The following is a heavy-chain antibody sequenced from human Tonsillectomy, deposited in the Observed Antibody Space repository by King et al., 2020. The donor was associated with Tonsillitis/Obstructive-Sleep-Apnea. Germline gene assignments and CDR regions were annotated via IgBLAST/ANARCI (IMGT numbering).Heavy chain of an antibody. J-gene: IGHJ4*02. CDR3: VKAHQGIVVAPAAMGY. Sequence: VQLVESGGGLVQPEGSLRLSCAASGFTFSTYAVSWARQAPGKGLEWVSTISSGADSAYYADSVKGRFTISRDNSKNTLYLQMSSLRAEDTAVYYCVKAHQGIVVAPAAMGYWGQGTLVTVSS. V-gene: IGHV3-23*04. CDR1: GFTFSTYA. D-gene: IGHD2-2*01. CDR2: ISSGADSA.